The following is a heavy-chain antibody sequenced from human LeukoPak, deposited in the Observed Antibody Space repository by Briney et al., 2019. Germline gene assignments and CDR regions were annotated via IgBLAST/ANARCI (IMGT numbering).Heavy chain of an antibody. CDR3: ARDVYDFWSGYYPLDGSVDY. CDR1: GYTFTSYG. J-gene: IGHJ4*02. D-gene: IGHD3-3*01. V-gene: IGHV1-18*01. CDR2: FSAYNGNT. Sequence: ASVKVSCKASGYTFTSYGISWVRQAPGQGLEWMGWFSAYNGNTNYAQKLQGRVTMTTDTSTSTAYMELRSLRSDDTAVYYYARDVYDFWSGYYPLDGSVDYWGQGTLVTVSS.